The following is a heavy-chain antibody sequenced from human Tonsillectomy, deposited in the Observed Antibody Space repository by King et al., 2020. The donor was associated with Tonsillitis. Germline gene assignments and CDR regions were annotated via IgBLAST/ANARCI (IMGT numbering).Heavy chain of an antibody. CDR1: GYTFTSYG. CDR3: ARVGDYYASSARRVYFDY. Sequence: QLVQSGAEVKKPGASVKVSCKASGYTFTSYGISWVRQAPGQGLEWMGWISAYNGNTNYAQKLQGRVTMTTDTSTSTAYMELRSLRSDDTAGYYCARVGDYYASSARRVYFDYWGQGTLVTVSS. V-gene: IGHV1-18*01. J-gene: IGHJ4*02. D-gene: IGHD3-22*01. CDR2: ISAYNGNT.